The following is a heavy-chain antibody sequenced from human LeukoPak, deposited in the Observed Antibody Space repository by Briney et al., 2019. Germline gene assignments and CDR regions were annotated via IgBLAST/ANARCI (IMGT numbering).Heavy chain of an antibody. CDR1: GFTFSIYA. V-gene: IGHV3-23*01. Sequence: GGSLRLSCVASGFTFSIYAMTWVRQAPGKGLEWVSGISGGSESTYYADSVKGRFTISRDNSKNTLYLQMNSLRAEDTAVYYCAKDQPDTALDYWGQGTLVTVSS. CDR2: ISGGSEST. D-gene: IGHD5-18*01. CDR3: AKDQPDTALDY. J-gene: IGHJ4*02.